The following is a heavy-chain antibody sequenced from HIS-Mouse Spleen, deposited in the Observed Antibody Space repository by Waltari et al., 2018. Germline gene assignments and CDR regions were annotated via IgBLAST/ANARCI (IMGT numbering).Heavy chain of an antibody. CDR2: IYYSGST. D-gene: IGHD6-13*01. CDR1: GGSISSSRYY. J-gene: IGHJ2*01. CDR3: AREIPYSSSWYDWYFDL. V-gene: IGHV4-39*07. Sequence: QLQLQASAPGLVTPSATLSPTCPVSGGSISSSRYYWAWLRQPPGNGLECIGSIYYSGSTYYNPSLKSRVTISVDTSKNQFSLKLSSVTAADTAVYYCAREIPYSSSWYDWYFDLWGRGTLVTVSS.